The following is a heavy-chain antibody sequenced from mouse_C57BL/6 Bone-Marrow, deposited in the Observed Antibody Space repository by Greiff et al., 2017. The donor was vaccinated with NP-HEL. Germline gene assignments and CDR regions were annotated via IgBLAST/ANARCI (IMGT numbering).Heavy chain of an antibody. CDR3: ARLITTVVADY. CDR1: GYSITSGYY. V-gene: IGHV3-6*01. D-gene: IGHD1-1*01. Sequence: ESGPGLVKPSQSLSLTCSVTGYSITSGYYWNWIRQFPGNKLEWMGYISYDGSNNYNPSLKNRISITRDTSKNQFFLKLNSVTTEDTATYYCARLITTVVADYWGQGTTLTVSS. CDR2: ISYDGSN. J-gene: IGHJ2*01.